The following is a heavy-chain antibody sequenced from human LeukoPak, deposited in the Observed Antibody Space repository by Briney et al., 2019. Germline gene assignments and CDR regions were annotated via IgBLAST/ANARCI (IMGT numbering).Heavy chain of an antibody. CDR1: GFTFSSYA. J-gene: IGHJ4*02. CDR3: AKDGVTMIVVVTPGYFDY. V-gene: IGHV3-23*01. CDR2: ISGSGGST. Sequence: GSLRLSCAASGFTFSSYAMSWVRQAPGKGLEWVSAISGSGGSTYYADSVKGRFTISRDNSKNTLYLQMNSLRAEDTAVYYCAKDGVTMIVVVTPGYFDYWGQGTLVTVSS. D-gene: IGHD3-22*01.